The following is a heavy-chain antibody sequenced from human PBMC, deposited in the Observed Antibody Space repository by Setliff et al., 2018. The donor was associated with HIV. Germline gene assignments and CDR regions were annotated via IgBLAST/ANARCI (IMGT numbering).Heavy chain of an antibody. D-gene: IGHD3-9*01. Sequence: GASVKVSCKASGYTFINFGIAWVRQAPGQGLEWVGYISGYNGNTKYAQNVQGRVTMTTDTSTSTAYMELSSLRSEDTAVYYCAREHDSLTGYSFDFWGQGTLVTVSS. CDR1: GYTFINFG. V-gene: IGHV1-18*04. CDR2: ISGYNGNT. CDR3: AREHDSLTGYSFDF. J-gene: IGHJ4*02.